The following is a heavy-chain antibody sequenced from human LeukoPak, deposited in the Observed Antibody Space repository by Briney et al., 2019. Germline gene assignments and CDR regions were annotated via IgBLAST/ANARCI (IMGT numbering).Heavy chain of an antibody. V-gene: IGHV3-30*04. Sequence: GRSLRLSCAASGFTFSSYAMHWVRQAPGKGLELVAVISYDGSNKYYADSVKGRFTISRDNSKNTLYLQMNSLRAEDTAVYYCARERLRPKIRYFDSGWFDPWGQGTLVTVSS. D-gene: IGHD3-9*01. CDR2: ISYDGSNK. J-gene: IGHJ5*02. CDR1: GFTFSSYA. CDR3: ARERLRPKIRYFDSGWFDP.